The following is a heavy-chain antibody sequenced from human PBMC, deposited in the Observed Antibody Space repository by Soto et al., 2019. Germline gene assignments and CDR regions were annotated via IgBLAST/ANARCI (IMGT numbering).Heavy chain of an antibody. D-gene: IGHD1-26*01. CDR1: GDTFSTYT. J-gene: IGHJ6*02. CDR2: IIPRSATS. CDR3: ATSVASGYYGMDV. V-gene: IGHV1-69*06. Sequence: SVKVSCKASGDTFSTYTITWMRQAPGQGLEWMGGIIPRSATSIYAQKFQGRVTMTEDTSTDTAYMELSSLRSEDTAVYYCATSVASGYYGMDVWGQGTTVTVSS.